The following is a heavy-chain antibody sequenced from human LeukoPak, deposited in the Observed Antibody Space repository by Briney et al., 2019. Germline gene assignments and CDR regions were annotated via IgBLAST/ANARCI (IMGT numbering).Heavy chain of an antibody. J-gene: IGHJ6*03. D-gene: IGHD3-3*01. V-gene: IGHV3-53*01. CDR1: GFTVSSNY. Sequence: GGSLRLSCAASGFTVSSNYMSWVRQAPGKGLEWVSVIYSGGSTYYADSVKGRFTISRDNAKNSLYLQMSSLRAEDTAIYYCARYYDFWSGHSGGNYYHMDVWGKGTTVTVSS. CDR2: IYSGGST. CDR3: ARYYDFWSGHSGGNYYHMDV.